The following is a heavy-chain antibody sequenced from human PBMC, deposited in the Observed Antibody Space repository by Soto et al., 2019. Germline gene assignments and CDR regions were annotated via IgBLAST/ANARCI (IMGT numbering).Heavy chain of an antibody. CDR3: AIRGYSYGSSFSY. D-gene: IGHD5-18*01. CDR1: GYTFTSYW. J-gene: IGHJ4*02. Sequence: PGESLKIACKASGYTFTSYWIAWVRQMSGKGLEWMGNIFPVDSDTTYSRPLQGQVTIPADKSITTAYVQWSSLKASDIAMYYWAIRGYSYGSSFSYWGQGTLVTVSS. CDR2: IFPVDSDT. V-gene: IGHV5-51*01.